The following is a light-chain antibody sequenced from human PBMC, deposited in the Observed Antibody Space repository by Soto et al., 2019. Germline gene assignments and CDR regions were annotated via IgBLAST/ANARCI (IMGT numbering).Light chain of an antibody. CDR3: QQYNNWPPWT. J-gene: IGKJ1*01. V-gene: IGKV3-15*01. CDR1: QRVSRN. CDR2: DAS. Sequence: EIVMTQSPATLSVSPGERATLSCRASQRVSRNLAWYQQKPGQAPRLLIYDASTRATAIPDRFSGSGSETEFTLTISSLQSEDYAIYYCQQYNNWPPWTFGQGTKVDIK.